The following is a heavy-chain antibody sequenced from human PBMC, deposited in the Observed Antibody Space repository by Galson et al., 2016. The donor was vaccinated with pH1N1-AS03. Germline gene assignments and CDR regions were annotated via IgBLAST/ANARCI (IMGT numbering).Heavy chain of an antibody. V-gene: IGHV1-8*02. J-gene: IGHJ6*02. CDR3: ASRCSSTSCLYYYYGMDV. D-gene: IGHD2-2*01. CDR2: MNPNSGNT. Sequence: SVKVSCKASGYTFTTYYIHWVRQAPGQGLEWMGWMNPNSGNTGYAQKFQGRVTMTRNTSISTAYMELSSLRSEDTAVYYCASRCSSTSCLYYYYGMDVWGQGTTVTASS. CDR1: GYTFTTYY.